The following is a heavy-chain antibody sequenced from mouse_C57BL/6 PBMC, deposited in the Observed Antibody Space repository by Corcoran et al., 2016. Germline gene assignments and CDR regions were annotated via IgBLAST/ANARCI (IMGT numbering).Heavy chain of an antibody. CDR1: GYTFTDYY. Sequence: EVQQQQSGPELVKPGASVRISCKASGYTFTDYYMNWVKQSHGKSLEWIGDINPNNGGTSYNQKFKGKATWTVDKSSSTAYMELRSLTSEDSAVYYCARGLYYYGSSSYAMDYCGQGTSVTVSS. J-gene: IGHJ4*01. D-gene: IGHD1-1*01. CDR2: INPNNGGT. CDR3: ARGLYYYGSSSYAMDY. V-gene: IGHV1-26*01.